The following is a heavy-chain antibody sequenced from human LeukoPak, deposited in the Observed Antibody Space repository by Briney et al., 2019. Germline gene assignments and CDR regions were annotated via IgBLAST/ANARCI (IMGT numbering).Heavy chain of an antibody. CDR2: IIPIFGTA. Sequence: ASVKVSCKASGGTFSSYAISWVRQAPGQGLEWMGGIIPIFGTANYAQKFQGRVTITADESTSTAYMELSSLRSEDTAVYYCAREGRGTYYYDSSGYYPNNAEYFQHWGQGTLVTVSS. V-gene: IGHV1-69*13. J-gene: IGHJ1*01. CDR1: GGTFSSYA. D-gene: IGHD3-22*01. CDR3: AREGRGTYYYDSSGYYPNNAEYFQH.